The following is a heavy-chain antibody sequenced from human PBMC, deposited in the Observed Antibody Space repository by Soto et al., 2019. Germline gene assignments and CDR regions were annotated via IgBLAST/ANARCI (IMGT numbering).Heavy chain of an antibody. CDR3: ARDYDYVWGTYRHTHCY. Sequence: GASVKVSCKASGYILASYNMHWVRQAPGQGLEWMGIINPSDGSTSYAQKFQDRVTMTRDRSTSTVYMELSGLNSDDTAVYYCARDYDYVWGTYRHTHCYWGQGTLVTSPQ. J-gene: IGHJ4*02. V-gene: IGHV1-46*01. CDR2: INPSDGST. CDR1: GYILASYN. D-gene: IGHD3-16*02.